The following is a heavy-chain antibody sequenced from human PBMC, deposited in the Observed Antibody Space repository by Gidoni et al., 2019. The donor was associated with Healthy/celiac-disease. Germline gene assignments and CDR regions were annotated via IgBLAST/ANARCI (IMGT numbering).Heavy chain of an antibody. D-gene: IGHD3-22*01. CDR3: ARVDDSSGYLFDY. J-gene: IGHJ4*02. V-gene: IGHV1-2*02. CDR2: INPNSGGT. Sequence: QSPLVQSGPSVKKPGASVKFSCRSSGSTFTGYNIHWVRQAPGQGLEWKGWINPNSGGTNYAQKFQGRVTMTRDTSISTAYMELSRLRSDDTAVYYCARVDDSSGYLFDYWGQGTLVTVSS. CDR1: GSTFTGYN.